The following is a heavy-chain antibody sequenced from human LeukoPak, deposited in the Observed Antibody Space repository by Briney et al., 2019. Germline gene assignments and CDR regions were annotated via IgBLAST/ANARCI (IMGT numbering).Heavy chain of an antibody. CDR3: TTDPGTYSAFWSGFYPFDY. Sequence: GGSLRLSCAASGFTFSSYGMHWVRQAPGKGLEWVAFIRFDGSNKYYADSVKGRFTISRDNSKNTLYLQMNSLRAEDTAVYYCTTDPGTYSAFWSGFYPFDYWGQGTLVTVSS. CDR2: IRFDGSNK. V-gene: IGHV3-30*02. D-gene: IGHD3-3*01. J-gene: IGHJ4*02. CDR1: GFTFSSYG.